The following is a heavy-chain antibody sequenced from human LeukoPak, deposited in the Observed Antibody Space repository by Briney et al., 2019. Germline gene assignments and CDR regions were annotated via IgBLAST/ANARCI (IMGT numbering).Heavy chain of an antibody. V-gene: IGHV4-39*01. D-gene: IGHD2/OR15-2a*01. Sequence: SETLSLTCTVSGGSISSSNYYLGWIRQPPGKGLEWIGTIYYSGDSYYNPSLKSRASISVDTSKNRFSLNLNSVTAADTAVYFCARHENIIMVPTAHAFDYWGQGALVTVSS. CDR3: ARHENIIMVPTAHAFDY. J-gene: IGHJ4*02. CDR1: GGSISSSNYY. CDR2: IYYSGDS.